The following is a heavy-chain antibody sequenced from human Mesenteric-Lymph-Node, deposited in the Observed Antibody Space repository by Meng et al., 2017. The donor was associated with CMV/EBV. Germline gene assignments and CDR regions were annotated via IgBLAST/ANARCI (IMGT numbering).Heavy chain of an antibody. CDR2: ISGGGGST. Sequence: FTLSSYAMAWIRQAPRTGLEWVSGISGGGGSTYYADSVKGRFTISRDNSQNTLYLQMDSLTTDDTALYYCAKMGAPYSSGWYAYFDSWGQGALVTVSS. D-gene: IGHD6-19*01. J-gene: IGHJ4*02. CDR1: FTLSSYA. V-gene: IGHV3-23*01. CDR3: AKMGAPYSSGWYAYFDS.